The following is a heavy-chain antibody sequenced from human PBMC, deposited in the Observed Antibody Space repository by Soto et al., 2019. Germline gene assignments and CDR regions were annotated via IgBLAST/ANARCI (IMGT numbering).Heavy chain of an antibody. Sequence: QVQLQESGPGLVKPSGTLSLTCAVSGDSISSSKWWSWVRQPPGKGLEWIGEIYHSGSTNYSPSLKSRVIISVDKSKNQFSLKLSSVTDEDTAGYYCARGERQPQRDYWGQGTLVTVSS. CDR3: ARGERQPQRDY. D-gene: IGHD6-25*01. V-gene: IGHV4-4*02. J-gene: IGHJ4*02. CDR1: GDSISSSKW. CDR2: IYHSGST.